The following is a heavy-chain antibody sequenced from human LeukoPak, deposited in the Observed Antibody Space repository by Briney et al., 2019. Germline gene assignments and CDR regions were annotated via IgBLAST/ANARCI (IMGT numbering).Heavy chain of an antibody. CDR1: GFTFSSYW. CDR2: INSDGSST. V-gene: IGHV3-74*01. Sequence: GGSLRLSCAASGFTFSSYWMHWVRQAPGKGLVWVSRINSDGSSTNYADSVKGRFTISRDNAKNTLYLQMNSLRAEDTAVYYCARGIGIQGITDYWGQETLVTVSS. D-gene: IGHD1-14*01. CDR3: ARGIGIQGITDY. J-gene: IGHJ4*02.